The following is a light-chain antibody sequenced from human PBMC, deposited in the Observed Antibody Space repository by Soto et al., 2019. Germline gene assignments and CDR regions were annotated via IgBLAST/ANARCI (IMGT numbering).Light chain of an antibody. J-gene: IGLJ1*01. CDR3: SSYTSSNTLDV. V-gene: IGLV2-14*01. CDR2: EVS. CDR1: SSDVGGYNY. Sequence: QSALTQPASVSGSPGQSITIPCTGTSSDVGGYNYVSWYQQHPGKAPKLMIYEVSNRPSGVSNRFSGSKSGNTASLTISGLQDEDEADYYCSSYTSSNTLDVFGTGTKVTVL.